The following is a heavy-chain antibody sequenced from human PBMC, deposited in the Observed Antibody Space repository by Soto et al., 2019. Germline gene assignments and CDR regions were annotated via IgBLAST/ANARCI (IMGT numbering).Heavy chain of an antibody. V-gene: IGHV3-30-3*01. CDR1: GFTFRSYD. Sequence: QVQLVESGGGVVQPGRSLRFSCAASGFTFRSYDIHWVRQAPGKGLEWVAVISYDGSNKYYADSVKGRFTISRDDSKNTLYLQMNSLRAEDTAVYYCARAFPKRGTTNYYFDYWGQGTLVTVSS. CDR3: ARAFPKRGTTNYYFDY. D-gene: IGHD4-17*01. CDR2: ISYDGSNK. J-gene: IGHJ4*02.